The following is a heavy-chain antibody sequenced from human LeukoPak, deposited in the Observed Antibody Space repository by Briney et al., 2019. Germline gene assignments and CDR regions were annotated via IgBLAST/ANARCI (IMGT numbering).Heavy chain of an antibody. Sequence: SETLSLTCTVSGASISSYYWSWIRQSPGKGLEWIGYIYYSGGTNYNPSLKSRLTISVDMSKNQFSLKLTSVTAADTAVYYCARSQIWVYDYVRGSPQPTFDYWGQGTLVTVSS. CDR2: IYYSGGT. J-gene: IGHJ4*02. D-gene: IGHD3-16*01. CDR3: ARSQIWVYDYVRGSPQPTFDY. CDR1: GASISSYY. V-gene: IGHV4-59*01.